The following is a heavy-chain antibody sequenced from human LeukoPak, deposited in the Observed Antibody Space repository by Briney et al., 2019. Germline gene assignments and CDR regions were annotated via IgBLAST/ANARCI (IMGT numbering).Heavy chain of an antibody. CDR3: ARQRAQYYYGSGSYSPHHFDY. J-gene: IGHJ4*02. CDR1: GYSISSGYY. Sequence: PSETLSLTCTVSGYSISSGYYWGWIRQPPGKGLEWIGSIYHSGSTYYNPSLKSRVTISVDTSKNQFSLKLSSVTAADTAVYYCARQRAQYYYGSGSYSPHHFDYWGQGTLVTVSS. V-gene: IGHV4-38-2*02. D-gene: IGHD3-10*01. CDR2: IYHSGST.